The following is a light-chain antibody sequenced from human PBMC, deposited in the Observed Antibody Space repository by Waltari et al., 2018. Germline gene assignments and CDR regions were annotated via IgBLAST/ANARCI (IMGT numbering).Light chain of an antibody. V-gene: IGLV4-69*01. CDR3: QTGGHGTWV. CDR2: VNSDGSH. CDR1: SGHSTHV. J-gene: IGLJ3*02. Sequence: QLVLTQSPSASAPLVASAKLTCTLSSGHSTHVIEWLHTRPEKGPRYLMKVNSDGSHNKGDAIPDRFSGSSSGAERYLTISSLQSEDEADYYCQTGGHGTWVFGGGTKLTVL.